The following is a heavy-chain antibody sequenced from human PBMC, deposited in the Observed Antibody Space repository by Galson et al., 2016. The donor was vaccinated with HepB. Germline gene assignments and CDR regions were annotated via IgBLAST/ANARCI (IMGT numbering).Heavy chain of an antibody. J-gene: IGHJ4*02. V-gene: IGHV3-23*01. D-gene: IGHD2-15*01. CDR3: AKNSAASCYSPGDY. CDR2: ISSTSHST. CDR1: GFTFSTSA. Sequence: LRLSCAASGFTFSTSAMSWVRQAPGQGLEWVSAISSTSHSTYYADSVKGRFTISRDNAKNTLFLQMDSLKIDDTAVYYCAKNSAASCYSPGDYWGQGTLVTVSS.